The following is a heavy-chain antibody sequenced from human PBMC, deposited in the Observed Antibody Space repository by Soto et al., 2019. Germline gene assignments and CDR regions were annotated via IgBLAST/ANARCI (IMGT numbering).Heavy chain of an antibody. CDR3: ARGSRYSSSHYFDY. D-gene: IGHD6-6*01. J-gene: IGHJ4*02. CDR2: TNPNSGGT. V-gene: IGHV1-2*04. Sequence: GASVKVSCKASGYTFTGYYMHWVRQAPGQGLEWMGWTNPNSGGTNYAQKFQGWVTMTRDTSISTAYMELSRLRSDDTAVYYCARGSRYSSSHYFDYWGQGTLVTVSS. CDR1: GYTFTGYY.